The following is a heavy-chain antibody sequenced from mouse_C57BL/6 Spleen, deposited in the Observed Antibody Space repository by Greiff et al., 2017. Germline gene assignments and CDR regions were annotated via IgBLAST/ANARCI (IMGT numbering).Heavy chain of an antibody. V-gene: IGHV1-63*01. CDR2: IYPGGGFT. CDR3: ASGGLWYFDV. J-gene: IGHJ1*03. CDR1: GYTFTNYW. D-gene: IGHD3-1*01. Sequence: QVQLQQSGAELVRPGTSVKMSCKASGYTFTNYWIGWAKQRPGHGLEWIGDIYPGGGFTNYNEKFKGKATLTADKSSSTAYMQFSSLTSEDSASYYCASGGLWYFDVWGTGTTGTVSS.